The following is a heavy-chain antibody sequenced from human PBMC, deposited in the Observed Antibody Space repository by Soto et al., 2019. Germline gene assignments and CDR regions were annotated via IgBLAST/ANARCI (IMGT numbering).Heavy chain of an antibody. Sequence: EVQLVESGGGLVQPGRSLRLSCAASGFTFDDYAMHWVRQAPGKGLEWVSGISWYSGSIGYADSVKGRFTISRDNAKNSLYLQMNSLRAEDTALYYCAKDIHSSGWNWFDPWGQGTLVTVSS. CDR1: GFTFDDYA. V-gene: IGHV3-9*01. J-gene: IGHJ5*02. CDR3: AKDIHSSGWNWFDP. D-gene: IGHD6-19*01. CDR2: ISWYSGSI.